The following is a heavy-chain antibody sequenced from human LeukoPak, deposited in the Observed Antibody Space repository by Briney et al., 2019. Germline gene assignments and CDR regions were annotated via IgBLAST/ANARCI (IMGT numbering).Heavy chain of an antibody. CDR1: GFSLTDYW. CDR2: IKQDGSVK. Sequence: GFLRLSCAASGFSLTDYWMTWVRQAPGKGLECVANIKQDGSVKYYVDSVKGRFTISRDNAQNSLYLQMNSLRAEDTAVYYCARDEPDYWGQGTLVTVSS. V-gene: IGHV3-7*01. J-gene: IGHJ4*02. CDR3: ARDEPDY.